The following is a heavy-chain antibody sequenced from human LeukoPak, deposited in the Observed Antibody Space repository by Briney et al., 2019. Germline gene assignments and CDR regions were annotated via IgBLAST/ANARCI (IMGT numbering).Heavy chain of an antibody. D-gene: IGHD3-9*01. J-gene: IGHJ5*02. CDR3: AKGDAYDNLDWFDP. V-gene: IGHV3-23*01. CDR1: GFTFSSYA. Sequence: GGSLRLSCAGSGFTFSSYAMIWVRQPPGKGLEWVPSITGYGADKFYADSVKGRFTISRDNSRNTVFLQMNSLRAEDTAIYYWAKGDAYDNLDWFDPWGQGTLVTVSS. CDR2: ITGYGADK.